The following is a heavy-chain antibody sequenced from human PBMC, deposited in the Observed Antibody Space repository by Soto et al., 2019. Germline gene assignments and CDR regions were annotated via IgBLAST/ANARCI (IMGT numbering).Heavy chain of an antibody. CDR1: GGSISSGGYY. Sequence: PSETLSLTCTVSGGSISSGGYYWSWIRQHPGKCLEWIGYIYYSGSTYYNPSLKSRVTISVDTSKNQFSLKLSSVTAADTAMYYCARGVTGYYYGMDVWGQGTTVTVYS. CDR2: IYYSGST. V-gene: IGHV4-31*03. J-gene: IGHJ6*02. D-gene: IGHD2-21*02. CDR3: ARGVTGYYYGMDV.